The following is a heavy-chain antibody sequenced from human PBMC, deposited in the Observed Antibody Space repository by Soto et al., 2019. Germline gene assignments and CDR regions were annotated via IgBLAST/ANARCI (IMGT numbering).Heavy chain of an antibody. CDR1: GYTFSDFD. V-gene: IGHV1-8*01. J-gene: IGHJ6*02. CDR2: MNAKSGDT. Sequence: SGAEVKRPGASVKVSCKASGYTFSDFDINWLRQASGPGPEWMGWMNAKSGDTFFAQRFQGKFNMTWDTSLSTAYMEVGSLTSDDTAMYYCARGNPFNYAGFDVWGQGTTVAVSS. CDR3: ARGNPFNYAGFDV. D-gene: IGHD3-16*01.